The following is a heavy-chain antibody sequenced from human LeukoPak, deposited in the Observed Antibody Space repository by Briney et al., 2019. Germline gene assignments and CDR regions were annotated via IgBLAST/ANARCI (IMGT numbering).Heavy chain of an antibody. Sequence: ASVKVSCKASGGTFSSYAISWVRQAPGQGLEWMGGIIPIFGTANYAQKFQGRVTITADESTSTAYMELSSLRSEDTAVYYCARVTWVFGGNGMRYNWFDPWGQGTLVAVSS. CDR1: GGTFSSYA. J-gene: IGHJ5*02. D-gene: IGHD4-23*01. V-gene: IGHV1-69*13. CDR3: ARVTWVFGGNGMRYNWFDP. CDR2: IIPIFGTA.